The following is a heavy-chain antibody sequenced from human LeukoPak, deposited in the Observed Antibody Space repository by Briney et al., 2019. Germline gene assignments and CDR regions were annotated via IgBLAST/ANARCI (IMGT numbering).Heavy chain of an antibody. D-gene: IGHD6-19*01. V-gene: IGHV1-18*01. J-gene: IGHJ5*02. CDR3: ARDLGSGWFNGWFDP. Sequence: ASVKVSCKASGYTFTSYGISWVRQAPGQGLEWMGWISAYNGNTNYAQKLQGRVTMTTDTSTSTACMELRSLRSDDTAVYYCARDLGSGWFNGWFDPWGQGTLVTVSS. CDR2: ISAYNGNT. CDR1: GYTFTSYG.